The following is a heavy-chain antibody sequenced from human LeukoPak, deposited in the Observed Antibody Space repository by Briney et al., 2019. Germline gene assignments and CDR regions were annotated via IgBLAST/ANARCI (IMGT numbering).Heavy chain of an antibody. J-gene: IGHJ5*02. CDR2: INSDGSST. CDR1: GFTFSSYW. V-gene: IGHV3-74*01. D-gene: IGHD2-2*01. CDR3: ARGVGYCSSTSCYWWFDP. Sequence: GGSLRLSCAASGFTFSSYWMHWVRQAPGKGLVWVSRINSDGSSTSYADSVKGRFTISRDNSKDTLYLQMNSLRAEDTAVYYCARGVGYCSSTSCYWWFDPWGQGTLVTVSS.